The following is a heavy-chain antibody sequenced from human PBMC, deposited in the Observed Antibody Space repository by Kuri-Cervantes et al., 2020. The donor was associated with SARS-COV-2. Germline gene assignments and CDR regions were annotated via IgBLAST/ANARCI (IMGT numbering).Heavy chain of an antibody. J-gene: IGHJ4*02. Sequence: ESLKISCAVYGGSFSGYYWSWIRQPPGKGLEWIGSIYYSGSTYYNPSLKSRVTISVDTSKNQFSLKLSSVTAADTAVYYCARRWFDFWSGYYIFDYWGQGTLVTVS. CDR1: GGSFSGYY. D-gene: IGHD3-3*01. V-gene: IGHV4-34*01. CDR3: ARRWFDFWSGYYIFDY. CDR2: IYYSGST.